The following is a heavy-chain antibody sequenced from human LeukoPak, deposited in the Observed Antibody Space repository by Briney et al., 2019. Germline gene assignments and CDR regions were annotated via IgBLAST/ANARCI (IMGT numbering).Heavy chain of an antibody. CDR1: GGSISSGSYY. J-gene: IGHJ4*02. V-gene: IGHV4-61*02. D-gene: IGHD1-26*01. CDR3: ARMTGSAWELLIDS. CDR2: IYTSGST. Sequence: SETLSLTCTVSGGSISSGSYYWSWIRQPAGKGLEWIGRIYTSGSTNYNPSLKSRVTISVDTSKNQFSLKLSSVTAADTAVYYCARMTGSAWELLIDSWGPGTLVTVSS.